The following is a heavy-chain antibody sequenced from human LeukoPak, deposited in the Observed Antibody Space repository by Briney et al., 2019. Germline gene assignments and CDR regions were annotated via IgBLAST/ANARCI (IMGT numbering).Heavy chain of an antibody. CDR3: ARDRWLGEWYSSSWYGFDY. V-gene: IGHV4-30-4*01. D-gene: IGHD6-13*01. Sequence: PSETLSLTCTVSGGPISSGDYYWSWIRQPPGKGLEWIGYIYYSGSTYYNPSLKSRVTISVDTSKNQFSLKLSSVTAADTAVYYCARDRWLGEWYSSSWYGFDYWGQGTLVTVSS. J-gene: IGHJ4*02. CDR1: GGPISSGDYY. CDR2: IYYSGST.